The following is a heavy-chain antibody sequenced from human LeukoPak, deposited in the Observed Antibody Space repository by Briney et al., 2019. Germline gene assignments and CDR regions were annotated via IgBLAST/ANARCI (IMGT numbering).Heavy chain of an antibody. Sequence: QPGRSLRLSCAASGFTFSSYWMNWVRQAPGKGLEWVANIKQDGSVKNYVDSVKGRFTISRDNAKNSLYLQMNSLRAEDTALYYCARVKYSSSSPEWWFDPWGQGTLVTVSS. CDR2: IKQDGSVK. J-gene: IGHJ5*02. CDR3: ARVKYSSSSPEWWFDP. V-gene: IGHV3-7*03. D-gene: IGHD6-6*01. CDR1: GFTFSSYW.